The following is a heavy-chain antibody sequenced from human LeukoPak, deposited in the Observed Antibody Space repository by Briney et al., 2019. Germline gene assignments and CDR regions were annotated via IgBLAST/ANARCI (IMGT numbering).Heavy chain of an antibody. D-gene: IGHD2-15*01. CDR2: IYYSGST. CDR3: AKDGDTIILSDYYYYMDV. V-gene: IGHV4-39*07. Sequence: SETLSLTCTVSGGSISSSSYYWGWIRQPPGKGLEWIGSIYYSGSTYYNPSLKSRVTISVDTSKNQFSLKLSSVTAADTAVYYCAKDGDTIILSDYYYYMDVWGKGTTVTVSS. J-gene: IGHJ6*03. CDR1: GGSISSSSYY.